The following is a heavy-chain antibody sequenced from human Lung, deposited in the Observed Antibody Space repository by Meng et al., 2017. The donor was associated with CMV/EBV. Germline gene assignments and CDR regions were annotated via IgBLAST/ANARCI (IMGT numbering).Heavy chain of an antibody. D-gene: IGHD3-3*01. V-gene: IGHV4-34*01. J-gene: IGHJ6*01. CDR1: GGSFSGYY. CDR2: INHSGST. CDR3: ARTTYDFWSGIYYYYYYGMDV. Sequence: SETLSLTCAVYGGSFSGYYWSWIRQPPGKGLEWIGEINHSGSTNYNPSLKSRVTISVDTSKNQFSLKLSSVTAADTAVYYCARTTYDFWSGIYYYYYYGMDVWGQGNTVNGYS.